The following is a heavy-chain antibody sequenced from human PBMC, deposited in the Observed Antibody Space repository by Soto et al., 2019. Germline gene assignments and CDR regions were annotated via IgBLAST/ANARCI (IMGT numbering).Heavy chain of an antibody. CDR2: IFHNGNT. CDR1: SGSIRGSNW. J-gene: IGHJ6*02. D-gene: IGHD2-8*01. V-gene: IGHV4-4*02. Sequence: SETLSLTCAVSSGSIRGSNWWRWVRQSPGKGLEWIGEIFHNGNTYYNPSLNSRVTISVDTSKDQFSWNLRSGTVADTAVYYCARRTWGMDVWGQGTTVTVSS. CDR3: ARRTWGMDV.